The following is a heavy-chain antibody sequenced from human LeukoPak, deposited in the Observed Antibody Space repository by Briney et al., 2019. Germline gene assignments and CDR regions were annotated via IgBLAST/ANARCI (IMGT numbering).Heavy chain of an antibody. J-gene: IGHJ3*02. V-gene: IGHV3-23*01. CDR3: AKVLYGAYDAFDI. D-gene: IGHD4-17*01. CDR1: GFIFSNYG. Sequence: PGGSLRLSCAASGFIFSNYGMSWVRQAPGKGLEWVSVISGSGSSTDYADSVKGRFTISRDNSKNTVYLKMNSLRVEDTALYYCAKVLYGAYDAFDIWGQGTTVTVFS. CDR2: ISGSGSST.